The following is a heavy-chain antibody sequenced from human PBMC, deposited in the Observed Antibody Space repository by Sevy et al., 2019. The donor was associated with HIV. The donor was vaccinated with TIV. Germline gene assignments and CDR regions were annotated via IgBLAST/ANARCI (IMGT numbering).Heavy chain of an antibody. D-gene: IGHD4-17*01. J-gene: IGHJ4*02. CDR3: ARDISRYYFDY. CDR2: IWYDGSNK. CDR1: GFTFSSYG. V-gene: IGHV3-33*01. Sequence: GGSLRLTCAASGFTFSSYGMHWVRQAPGKGLEWVAVIWYDGSNKYYADSVKGRFTITRDNSKITLYLQMNSLRAEDTAVYYCARDISRYYFDYWGQGTLVTVSS.